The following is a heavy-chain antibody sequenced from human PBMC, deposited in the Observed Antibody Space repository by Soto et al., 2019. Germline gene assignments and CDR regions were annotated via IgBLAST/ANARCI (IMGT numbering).Heavy chain of an antibody. CDR1: GFTFSSYS. V-gene: IGHV3-21*01. Sequence: GGSLRLSCAASGFTFSSYSMNWVRQAPGKGLEWVSSISSSSSYIYYADSVKGRFIISRDNAKNSLYLQMNSLRAEDTAVYYCARDVNCSGGSCYSVFDYWGQGTLVTVSS. CDR3: ARDVNCSGGSCYSVFDY. D-gene: IGHD2-15*01. CDR2: ISSSSSYI. J-gene: IGHJ4*02.